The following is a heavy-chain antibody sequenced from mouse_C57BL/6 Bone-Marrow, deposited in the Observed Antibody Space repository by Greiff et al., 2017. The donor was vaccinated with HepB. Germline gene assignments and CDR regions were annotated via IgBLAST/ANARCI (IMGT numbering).Heavy chain of an antibody. CDR2: IYIGNGYT. V-gene: IGHV1-58*01. CDR1: GYTFTSYG. J-gene: IGHJ2*01. CDR3: ATQDLDGPLCY. Sequence: EVQLQPSGAELVRPGSSVKMSCKTSGYTFTSYGINWVKQRPGQGLGWIGNIYIGNGYTEYNEKFKGKATLTSDTSSSTSYMRLSSLTSEDSAIYFCATQDLDGPLCYWGQGTTLAVSS.